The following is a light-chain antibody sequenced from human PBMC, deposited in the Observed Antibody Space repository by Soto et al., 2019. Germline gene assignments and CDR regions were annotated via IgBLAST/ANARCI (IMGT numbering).Light chain of an antibody. CDR1: SSDVGAYNH. Sequence: QSVLTQPASVSGSPGQSITLSCTGTSSDVGAYNHVSWYQQHPGKAPKLLIYDVSNRPSGVSSRFSGSKSGNTASLTISGLQSEDEADYHCTSYTSSSTVVFGGGTKLTVL. CDR2: DVS. CDR3: TSYTSSSTVV. J-gene: IGLJ2*01. V-gene: IGLV2-14*01.